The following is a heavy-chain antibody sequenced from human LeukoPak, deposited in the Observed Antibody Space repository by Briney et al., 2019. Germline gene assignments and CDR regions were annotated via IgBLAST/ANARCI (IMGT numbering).Heavy chain of an antibody. V-gene: IGHV3-13*04. D-gene: IGHD5-12*01. J-gene: IGHJ3*01. Sequence: PGGSLRLSCVASGFTFTNYGMHWVRQATGEGLEWVSGIGKSGDTYYVGSVKGRFTISRDNAKNSLYLQMNSLRSGDTAVYYCARGAYTGFDVWGQGTVVTVSS. CDR2: IGKSGDT. CDR1: GFTFTNYG. CDR3: ARGAYTGFDV.